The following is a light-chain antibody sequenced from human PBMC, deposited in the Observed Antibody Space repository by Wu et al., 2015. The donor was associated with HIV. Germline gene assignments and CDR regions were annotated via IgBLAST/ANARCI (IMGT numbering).Light chain of an antibody. CDR3: QQRSNWPLLT. J-gene: IGKJ4*01. CDR1: QSVSTN. V-gene: IGKV3-11*01. Sequence: EVVMTQSPATLSVSAGERATLSCRASQSVSTNLAWYQQKPGQAPRLLIYDASNRATGIPARFSGSGSGTDFTLTISSLEPEDFAVYYCQQRSNWPLLTFGGGTKVEIK. CDR2: DAS.